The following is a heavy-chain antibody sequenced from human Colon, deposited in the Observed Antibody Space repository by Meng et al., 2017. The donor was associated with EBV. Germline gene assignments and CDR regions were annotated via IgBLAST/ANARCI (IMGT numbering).Heavy chain of an antibody. CDR2: INSNWNT. Sequence: QLQLQESGPGLVKPSESLSLTCIVSGDSVSDTNHFWGWVRQAPGKGLEWVGSINSNWNTYSNPSLTSRVTMSLDTSKNQFSLKLSSVTAADTAAYYCVRVRGDFDYWGQGTLVTVSS. J-gene: IGHJ4*02. D-gene: IGHD3-16*01. V-gene: IGHV4-39*07. CDR1: GDSVSDTNHF. CDR3: VRVRGDFDY.